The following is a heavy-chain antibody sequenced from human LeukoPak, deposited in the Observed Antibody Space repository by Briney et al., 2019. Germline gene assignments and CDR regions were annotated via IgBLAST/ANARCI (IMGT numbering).Heavy chain of an antibody. Sequence: GGSLRLSCAASGFTVGSNYMAWVRQAPGKGLEWVSLIYSGGTTYYTASVRGRFTISRDSSKNTLYLQMSSLRAEDTAVYYCASGSGWYRIDYWGQGTLVTVSS. J-gene: IGHJ4*02. CDR3: ASGSGWYRIDY. CDR2: IYSGGTT. CDR1: GFTVGSNY. D-gene: IGHD6-19*01. V-gene: IGHV3-66*01.